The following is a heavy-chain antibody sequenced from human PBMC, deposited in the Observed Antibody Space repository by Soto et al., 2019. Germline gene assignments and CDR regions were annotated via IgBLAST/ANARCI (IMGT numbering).Heavy chain of an antibody. CDR3: ARGSSGSGGLDVFLYYYGMDV. V-gene: IGHV4-59*01. CDR1: GGSISSYY. CDR2: IYYSGST. Sequence: SETLSLTCTVSGGSISSYYWSWIRQPPGKGLEWIGYIYYSGSTNYNPSLKSRVTISVDTSKNQFSLKLTSVIAADTAVYYCARGSSGSGGLDVFLYYYGMDVWGQGTTVTVSS. J-gene: IGHJ6*02. D-gene: IGHD3-10*02.